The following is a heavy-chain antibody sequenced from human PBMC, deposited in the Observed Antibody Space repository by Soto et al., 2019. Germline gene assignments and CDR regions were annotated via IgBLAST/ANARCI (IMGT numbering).Heavy chain of an antibody. CDR3: ARGVDIVVVVAVDGGPFDY. V-gene: IGHV3-74*03. CDR1: GFTFSSYA. D-gene: IGHD2-15*01. CDR2: INTDGSVA. J-gene: IGHJ4*02. Sequence: PGGSLRLSCAASGFTFSSYAMSWVRQAPGKGLVWVSRINTDGSVAMYVDSVKGRFTISRDNSKNTLYLQMNSLRAEDTAVYYCARGVDIVVVVAVDGGPFDYWGQGTLVTVSS.